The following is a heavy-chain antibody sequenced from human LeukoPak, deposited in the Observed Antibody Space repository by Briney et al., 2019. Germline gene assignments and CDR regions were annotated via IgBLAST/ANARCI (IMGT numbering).Heavy chain of an antibody. V-gene: IGHV4-4*07. D-gene: IGHD3-22*01. J-gene: IGHJ4*02. CDR1: GGSISSYY. CDR3: ARDRTGGHSSGYYHYFDY. Sequence: PSETLSLTCTVSGGSISSYYWSWIRQPAGKGLEWIRRIYTSGSTNYNPSLKSRVTMSVDTSKNQFSLKPSSVTAADTAVYYCARDRTGGHSSGYYHYFDYWGQGTLVTVSS. CDR2: IYTSGST.